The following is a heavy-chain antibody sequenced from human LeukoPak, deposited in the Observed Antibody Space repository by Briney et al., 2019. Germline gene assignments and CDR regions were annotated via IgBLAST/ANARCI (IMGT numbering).Heavy chain of an antibody. CDR2: ISAYNGNT. Sequence: ASVKVSCKASGYTFTGYYMHWVRQATGQGLEWMGWISAYNGNTNYAQKLQGRVTMTTDTSTSTAYMELRSLRSDDTAVYYCARTITTWIQLWLSDYGMDVWGQGTTVTVSS. CDR1: GYTFTGYY. D-gene: IGHD5-18*01. J-gene: IGHJ6*02. CDR3: ARTITTWIQLWLSDYGMDV. V-gene: IGHV1-18*04.